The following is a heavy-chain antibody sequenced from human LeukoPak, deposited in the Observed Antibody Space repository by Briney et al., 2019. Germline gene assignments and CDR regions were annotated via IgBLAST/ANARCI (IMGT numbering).Heavy chain of an antibody. Sequence: GESLKISCKGSGYSFTSYWIGWVRQMPGKGLEWMGIIYPGDSDTRYSTSFQGQVTISADKSNSTAYLQWSSLKASDTAMYYCASTQCAVAGLEYFQHWGQGTLVTVSS. V-gene: IGHV5-51*01. CDR2: IYPGDSDT. CDR3: ASTQCAVAGLEYFQH. J-gene: IGHJ1*01. D-gene: IGHD6-19*01. CDR1: GYSFTSYW.